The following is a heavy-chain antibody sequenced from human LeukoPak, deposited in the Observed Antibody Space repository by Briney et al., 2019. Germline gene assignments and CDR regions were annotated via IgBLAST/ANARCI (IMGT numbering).Heavy chain of an antibody. D-gene: IGHD6-13*01. Sequence: ASVKVSCKASGYTFTGYYMHWVRQAPGQGLEWMGWINPNSGGTNYALKFQGRVTMTRDTSISTAYMELSRLRSDDTAVYYCARTHRRGIAAGFDPWGQGTLVTVSS. CDR1: GYTFTGYY. V-gene: IGHV1-2*02. J-gene: IGHJ5*02. CDR2: INPNSGGT. CDR3: ARTHRRGIAAGFDP.